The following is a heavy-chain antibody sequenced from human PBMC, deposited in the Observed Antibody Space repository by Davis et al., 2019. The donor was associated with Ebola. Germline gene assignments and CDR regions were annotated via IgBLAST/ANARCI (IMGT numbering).Heavy chain of an antibody. CDR2: ISASSTYI. CDR3: ARVYDILTEGMDV. V-gene: IGHV3-21*01. CDR1: VITFSSYA. J-gene: IGHJ6*02. D-gene: IGHD3-9*01. Sequence: GESLKISCTDSVITFSSYAMNWVRQAPGKGLEWVSSISASSTYIYYADSIKGRFTISRDNAKNSLYLQMNSLRAEDTAVYYCARVYDILTEGMDVWGQGTTVTVSS.